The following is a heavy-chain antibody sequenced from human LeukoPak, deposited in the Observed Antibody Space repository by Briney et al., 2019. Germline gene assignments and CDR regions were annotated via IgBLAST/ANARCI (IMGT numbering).Heavy chain of an antibody. J-gene: IGHJ4*02. D-gene: IGHD1-26*01. Sequence: GGSLRLSCAASGFTFSSYGMHWVRQAPGKGLEWVAVILYDGSNKYYADSGKGRFTVSRDNSKNTLYLQMNSLRAEDTAVYYCAKDSIVGAPMCYWGQGTLVTVSS. CDR3: AKDSIVGAPMCY. CDR1: GFTFSSYG. CDR2: ILYDGSNK. V-gene: IGHV3-30*18.